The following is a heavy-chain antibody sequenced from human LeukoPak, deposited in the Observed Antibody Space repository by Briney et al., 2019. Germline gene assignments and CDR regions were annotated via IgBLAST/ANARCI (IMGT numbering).Heavy chain of an antibody. CDR1: GGSFSGYY. J-gene: IGHJ4*02. Sequence: SETLSLTCAVYGGSFSGYYWSWIRQPPEKGLEWIGEINHSGSTNYNPSLKSRVTISVDTSQNQFSLKLSSVTAADTAVYYCARGPLGSIGPRYFDYWGQGTLVTVSS. D-gene: IGHD3-16*01. CDR3: ARGPLGSIGPRYFDY. CDR2: INHSGST. V-gene: IGHV4-34*01.